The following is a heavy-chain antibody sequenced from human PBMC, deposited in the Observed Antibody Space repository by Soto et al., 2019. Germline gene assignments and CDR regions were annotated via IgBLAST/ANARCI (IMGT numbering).Heavy chain of an antibody. CDR2: YSGTT. J-gene: IGHJ4*02. D-gene: IGHD3-16*01. CDR1: GAYISRDH. V-gene: IGHV4-59*08. Sequence: QVQLQESGPGLVKPSETPSLTCTVAGAYISRDHWNWIRQPPGKGLEWIGEYSGTTNYNPSLRTRVTISADTSNNQFSLKLSSVTAAAPAVYFCATYTTGGGGRGYWGQGTLVTVSS. CDR3: ATYTTGGGGRGY.